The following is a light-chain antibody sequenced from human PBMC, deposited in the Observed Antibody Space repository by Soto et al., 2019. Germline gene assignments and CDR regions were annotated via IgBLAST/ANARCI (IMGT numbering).Light chain of an antibody. CDR1: LSDIGAYNY. CDR3: SSYTGGNTYWI. CDR2: EVT. J-gene: IGLJ3*02. Sequence: QSVLTQPASVSGSPGQSITISCTGTLSDIGAYNYVSWYQQHPGKAPKLIIFEVTNRPSGVSNRFSGSKFGNTASLTISGLQPEDEADYHCSSYTGGNTYWIFGGGTKLTVL. V-gene: IGLV2-14*01.